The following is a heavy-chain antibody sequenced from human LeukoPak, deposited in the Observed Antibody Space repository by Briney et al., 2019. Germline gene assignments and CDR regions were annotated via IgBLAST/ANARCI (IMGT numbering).Heavy chain of an antibody. V-gene: IGHV3-48*04. CDR1: GFTFSSYS. CDR2: ISSSSSTI. J-gene: IGHJ4*02. D-gene: IGHD2-2*02. CDR3: ARAPPRYCSSTSCYTFDY. Sequence: GGSLRLSCAASGFTFSSYSMNWVRQAPGKGLECVSYISSSSSTIYYADSVKGRFTISRDNAKNSLYLQMNSLRAEDTAVYYCARAPPRYCSSTSCYTFDYWGQGTLVTVSS.